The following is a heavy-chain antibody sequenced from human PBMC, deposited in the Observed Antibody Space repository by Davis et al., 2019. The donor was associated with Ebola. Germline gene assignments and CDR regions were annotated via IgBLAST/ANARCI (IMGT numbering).Heavy chain of an antibody. J-gene: IGHJ6*04. Sequence: ASVKVSCKASGYTFTGYYMHWVRQAPGQGLEWMGRINPNSGGTNYAQKFQGRVTMTRDTSISTAYMELSRLRSDDTAVYYCASQSIATIPLLYYGMDVWGKGTTVTVSS. V-gene: IGHV1-2*06. D-gene: IGHD6-6*01. CDR3: ASQSIATIPLLYYGMDV. CDR2: INPNSGGT. CDR1: GYTFTGYY.